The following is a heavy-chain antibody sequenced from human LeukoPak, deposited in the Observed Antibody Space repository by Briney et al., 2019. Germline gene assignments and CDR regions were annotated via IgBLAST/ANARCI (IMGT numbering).Heavy chain of an antibody. CDR1: GGSISSSSYY. J-gene: IGHJ5*02. D-gene: IGHD1-1*01. V-gene: IGHV4-39*01. Sequence: SETRSLTCSVSGGSISSSSYYWGWIRQPPGKGLEWVGTIYYSGSTFYKPSLTSRVTISVDTSKNQFSLKLSSVTAADTAIYYCARIHPANWNPFNWFDPWGQGTLVTVSS. CDR3: ARIHPANWNPFNWFDP. CDR2: IYYSGST.